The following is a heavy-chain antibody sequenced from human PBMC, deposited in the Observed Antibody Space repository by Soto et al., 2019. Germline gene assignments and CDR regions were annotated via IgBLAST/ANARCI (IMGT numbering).Heavy chain of an antibody. Sequence: SETLSLTCTVSGGSISSYYWSWIRQPPGKGLEWIGYIYYSGSTNYNPSLKSRVTISVDTSKNQFSLKLSSVTAADTAVYYCARVATDYDSSGFEFDYWGQGTLVTVSS. CDR1: GGSISSYY. J-gene: IGHJ4*02. D-gene: IGHD3-22*01. V-gene: IGHV4-59*01. CDR3: ARVATDYDSSGFEFDY. CDR2: IYYSGST.